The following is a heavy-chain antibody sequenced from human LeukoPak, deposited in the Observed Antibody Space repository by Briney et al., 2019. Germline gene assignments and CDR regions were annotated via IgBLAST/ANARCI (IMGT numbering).Heavy chain of an antibody. Sequence: ASVKVSCKASGYTFTSYGISWVRQAPGQGLEWMGWISAYNGNTNYAQKLQGRVTMTTDTSTSTAYMELRSLRSDDTAVYYCARGYSGYDYRYYYYMDVWGKGTTVTISS. J-gene: IGHJ6*03. V-gene: IGHV1-18*01. D-gene: IGHD5-12*01. CDR2: ISAYNGNT. CDR3: ARGYSGYDYRYYYYMDV. CDR1: GYTFTSYG.